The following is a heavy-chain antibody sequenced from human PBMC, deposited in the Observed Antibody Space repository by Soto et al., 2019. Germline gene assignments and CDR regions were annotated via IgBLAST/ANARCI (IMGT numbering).Heavy chain of an antibody. D-gene: IGHD6-19*01. CDR2: ISGSGANT. CDR1: GFAFSTLA. J-gene: IGHJ4*02. CDR3: SKGIAESGTLPHDY. Sequence: EVRLLESGGALVQPGGSLRLSCTASGFAFSTLAMSWVRQAPGKGLEWVSAISGSGANTYYADSVKGRLTISRDNSKSTVYLQMNSLRAEDTALYYCSKGIAESGTLPHDYWGQGTLVTVSS. V-gene: IGHV3-23*01.